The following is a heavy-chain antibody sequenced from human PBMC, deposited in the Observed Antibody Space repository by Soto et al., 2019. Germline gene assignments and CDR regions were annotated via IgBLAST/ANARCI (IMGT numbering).Heavy chain of an antibody. CDR2: IYSGGNT. V-gene: IGHV3-53*02. D-gene: IGHD1-1*01. Sequence: EVQLVETGGGLIQPGGSLRLSCTASGFTVSSNYMTWVRQAPGKGLEWVSVIYSGGNTYYADSVKGRFTSSRDKSKNTLYLQMNSLRAEDTAVYYCAGATGRYWGQGTLVTVFS. J-gene: IGHJ4*02. CDR1: GFTVSSNY. CDR3: AGATGRY.